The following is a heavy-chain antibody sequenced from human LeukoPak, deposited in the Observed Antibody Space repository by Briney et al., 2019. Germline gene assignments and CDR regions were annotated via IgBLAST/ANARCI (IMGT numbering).Heavy chain of an antibody. CDR3: ARDHPFNTNLLDY. CDR2: IIPIFGTT. V-gene: IGHV1-69*13. Sequence: GASVKVSCKASGGTFNSNAIGWVRQAPGQGLEWMGRIIPIFGTTNYAQKFQGRVTITADESTSTAYMERSSLTSEDTAVYYCARDHPFNTNLLDYWGQGTLVTVSS. J-gene: IGHJ4*02. CDR1: GGTFNSNA. D-gene: IGHD1-1*01.